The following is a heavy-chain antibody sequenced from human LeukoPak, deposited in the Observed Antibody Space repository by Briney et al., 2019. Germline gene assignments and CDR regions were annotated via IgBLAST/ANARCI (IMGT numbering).Heavy chain of an antibody. J-gene: IGHJ6*04. D-gene: IGHD3-10*01. CDR1: GFTFSSYG. V-gene: IGHV3-30*18. CDR3: AKAQLLWFGEGYYGMDV. CDR2: ISYDGSNK. Sequence: GGSLRLSCAASGFTFSSYGMHWVRQAPGKGLEWVAVISYDGSNKYYADSVKGRFTISRDNSKNTLYLQMNSLRAEDTAAYYCAKAQLLWFGEGYYGMDVWGKGTTVTVSS.